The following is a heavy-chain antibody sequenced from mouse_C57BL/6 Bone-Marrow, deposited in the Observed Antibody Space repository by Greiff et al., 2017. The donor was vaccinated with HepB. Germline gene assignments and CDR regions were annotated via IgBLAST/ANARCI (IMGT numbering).Heavy chain of an antibody. CDR1: GYTFTSYD. Sequence: VKLVESGPELVKPGASVKLSCKASGYTFTSYDINWVKQRPGQGLEWIGWIYPRDGSTKYNEKFKGKATLTVDTSSSTAYMELHSLTSEDSAVYFCARGISFDVWGTGTTVTVSS. CDR2: IYPRDGST. V-gene: IGHV1-85*01. J-gene: IGHJ1*03. CDR3: ARGISFDV.